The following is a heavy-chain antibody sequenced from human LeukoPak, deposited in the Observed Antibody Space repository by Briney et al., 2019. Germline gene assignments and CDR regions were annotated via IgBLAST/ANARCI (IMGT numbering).Heavy chain of an antibody. CDR2: IYAADSDT. CDR1: GYSFTSYW. V-gene: IGHV5-51*01. CDR3: ARRHFPSSSASASYYFDS. J-gene: IGHJ4*02. D-gene: IGHD2-15*01. Sequence: GESLRISCKASGYSFTSYWIAWVRQMPGKGLDWMGIIYAADSDTRYSPSFQGQVTISVDLSISTAYLQWGSLGSSDTAIYYCARRHFPSSSASASYYFDSWGQGTLVNVSS.